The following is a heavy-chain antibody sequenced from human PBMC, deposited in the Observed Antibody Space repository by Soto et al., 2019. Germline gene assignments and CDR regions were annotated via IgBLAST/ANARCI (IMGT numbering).Heavy chain of an antibody. Sequence: PSETLSLTFTVSGGSISSGGYYWSWIRQHPGKGLEWIGDIYYSGSTNYNPSLNSRLSISIDTSRNQFSLQLTSVTAADTAIYYCARQRRGGYWFDPWGQGTLVTVSS. J-gene: IGHJ5*02. CDR3: ARQRRGGYWFDP. V-gene: IGHV4-30-4*08. CDR2: IYYSGST. CDR1: GGSISSGGYY.